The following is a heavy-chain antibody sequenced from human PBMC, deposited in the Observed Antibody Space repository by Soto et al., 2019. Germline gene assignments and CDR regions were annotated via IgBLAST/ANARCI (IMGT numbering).Heavy chain of an antibody. CDR3: ARVPELLWFGVLFDPRPYYFDY. V-gene: IGHV4-34*01. J-gene: IGHJ4*02. Sequence: PSETLSLTCAVYGGSFSGYYWSWIRQPPGKGLEWIGEINHSGSTNYNPSLKSRVTISVDTSKNQFSLNLSSVTAADTAVYYFARVPELLWFGVLFDPRPYYFDYWGQGTLVTVSS. CDR2: INHSGST. CDR1: GGSFSGYY. D-gene: IGHD3-10*01.